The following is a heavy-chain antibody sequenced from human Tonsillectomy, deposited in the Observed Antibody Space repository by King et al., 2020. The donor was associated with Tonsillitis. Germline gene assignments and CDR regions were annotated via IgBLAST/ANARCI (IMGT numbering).Heavy chain of an antibody. CDR1: GYSFTGYW. CDR2: IYPGDSDT. V-gene: IGHV5-51*01. Sequence: QLVQSGAEVKKPGESLKISCKGSGYSFTGYWIGWVRQMPGKGLEWMGIIYPGDSDTRYSPSFQGQVTISVDKSINTAYLQWSSLKDSDTAMYYFVRVPSPYSTTWGIEDWGQGTLVTVSS. CDR3: VRVPSPYSTTWGIED. J-gene: IGHJ4*02. D-gene: IGHD6-13*01.